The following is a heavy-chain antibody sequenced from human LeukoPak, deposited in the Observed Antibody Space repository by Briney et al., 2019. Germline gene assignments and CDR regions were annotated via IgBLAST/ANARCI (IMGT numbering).Heavy chain of an antibody. CDR3: AREGIYCSSTSCYNWFDP. D-gene: IGHD2-2*01. J-gene: IGHJ5*02. CDR2: IVPIIGTA. V-gene: IGHV1-69*01. Sequence: GSSVKVSCKASGGTFSSYAISWVRQAPGQGLEWMGGIVPIIGTANYAQKFQGRVTITADESTSTAYMELSSLRSEDTAVYYCAREGIYCSSTSCYNWFDPWGQGTLVTVSS. CDR1: GGTFSSYA.